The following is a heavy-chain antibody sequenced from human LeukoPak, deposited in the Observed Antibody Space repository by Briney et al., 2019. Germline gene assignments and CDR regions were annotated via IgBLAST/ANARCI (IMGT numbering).Heavy chain of an antibody. D-gene: IGHD6-6*01. CDR2: INPSGGST. V-gene: IGHV1-46*01. J-gene: IGHJ1*01. CDR1: GYTFTSYY. Sequence: ASVKVSCKASGYTFTSYYMHWVRQAPGQGLEWMGIINPSGGSTSYAQKFQGRVTMTTDTSTSTAYMELRSLRSDDTAVYYCARDRSEYSSSAEYFQHWGQGTLVTVSS. CDR3: ARDRSEYSSSAEYFQH.